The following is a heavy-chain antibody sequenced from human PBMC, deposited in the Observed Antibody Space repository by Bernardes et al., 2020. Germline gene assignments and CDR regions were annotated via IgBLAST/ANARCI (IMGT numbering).Heavy chain of an antibody. Sequence: GGSLRLSCAASGFTFSSYGMHWVRQAPGKGLEWVAVISYDGSNKYYADSVKGRFTISRDNSKNTLYLQMNSLRAEDTAVYYCAKDIGDSSAWYIDYWGQGTLVTVSS. J-gene: IGHJ4*02. D-gene: IGHD6-19*01. CDR2: ISYDGSNK. CDR3: AKDIGDSSAWYIDY. V-gene: IGHV3-30*18. CDR1: GFTFSSYG.